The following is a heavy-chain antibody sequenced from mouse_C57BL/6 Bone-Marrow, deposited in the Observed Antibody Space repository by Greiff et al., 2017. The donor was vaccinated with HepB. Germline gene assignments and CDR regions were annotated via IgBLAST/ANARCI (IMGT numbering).Heavy chain of an antibody. CDR3: AREGYGSRGYYAMDY. J-gene: IGHJ4*01. V-gene: IGHV3-6*01. CDR2: ISYDGSN. CDR1: GYSITSGYY. D-gene: IGHD1-1*01. Sequence: EVQLKESGPGLVKPSQSLSLTCSVTGYSITSGYYWNWIRQFPGNKLEWMGYISYDGSNNYNPSLKNRISITRDTSKNQFFLKLNSVTTEDTATDYCAREGYGSRGYYAMDYWGQGTSVTVSS.